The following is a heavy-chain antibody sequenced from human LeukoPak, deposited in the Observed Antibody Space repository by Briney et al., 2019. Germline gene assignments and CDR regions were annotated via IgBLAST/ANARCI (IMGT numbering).Heavy chain of an antibody. Sequence: ASVKVSCKASGYTFTGYYMHWVRQAPGQGLEWMGWINPNSGGTNYAQKFQGRVTTPRDTSISTAYMELSRLRSDDTAVYYCARDVNSNGIAAATAGWFDPWGQGTLVTVSS. V-gene: IGHV1-2*02. CDR2: INPNSGGT. J-gene: IGHJ5*02. CDR1: GYTFTGYY. CDR3: ARDVNSNGIAAATAGWFDP. D-gene: IGHD6-13*01.